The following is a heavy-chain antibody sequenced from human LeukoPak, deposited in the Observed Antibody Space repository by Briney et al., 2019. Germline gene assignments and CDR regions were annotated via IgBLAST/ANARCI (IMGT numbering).Heavy chain of an antibody. V-gene: IGHV3-21*01. J-gene: IGHJ4*02. CDR1: GSTFSSYS. D-gene: IGHD2-15*01. CDR3: ARDCSGGSCYWGLDY. Sequence: GSLRLSCAASGSTFSSYSMNWVRQAPGKGLEWVSSISSSSSYIHYADSVKGRFTISRDNAKKSLYLQMNSLRAEDTAVYYCARDCSGGSCYWGLDYWGQGTLVTVSS. CDR2: ISSSSSYI.